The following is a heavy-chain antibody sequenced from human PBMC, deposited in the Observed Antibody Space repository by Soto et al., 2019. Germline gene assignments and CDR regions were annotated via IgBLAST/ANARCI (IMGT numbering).Heavy chain of an antibody. Sequence: QVQLVESGGGVVQPGRSLRLSCAASGFTFSSYGMHCVRQAPGKGLERVAVISYDGSNKYYADSVKGRFTISRDNSKHTLYLQMNSLRSADTAGYYCAKNMYYDILSGPFDPWGQGTLVTVSS. CDR1: GFTFSSYG. D-gene: IGHD3-9*01. V-gene: IGHV3-30*18. CDR3: AKNMYYDILSGPFDP. J-gene: IGHJ5*02. CDR2: ISYDGSNK.